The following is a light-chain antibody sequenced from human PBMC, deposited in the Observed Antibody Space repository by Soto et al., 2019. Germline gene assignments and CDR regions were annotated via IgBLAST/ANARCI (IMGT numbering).Light chain of an antibody. Sequence: QSVLTQPASVSGSPGQSITISCTGTSSDVGGYNYVSWFQQHPGKAPKVMIFEVSNRPSGVSNRFSGSKSGNTASLTISGLQAEDEGEYYCSSYTTSRSWVFSGGTKVTVL. CDR3: SSYTTSRSWV. CDR2: EVS. V-gene: IGLV2-14*01. J-gene: IGLJ3*02. CDR1: SSDVGGYNY.